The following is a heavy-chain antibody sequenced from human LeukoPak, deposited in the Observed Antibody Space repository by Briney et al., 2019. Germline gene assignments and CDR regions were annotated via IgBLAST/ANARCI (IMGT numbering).Heavy chain of an antibody. CDR1: GFTFSSYA. Sequence: PGRSLRLSCAASGFTFSSYAMHWVRQAPGKGLEWVAVISYDGSNKYYADSVKGRFTISRDNSKNTLYLQMNSLRAEDTAVYYCARMFGAFDIWGQGTMVTVSS. J-gene: IGHJ3*02. D-gene: IGHD3-16*01. V-gene: IGHV3-30-3*01. CDR2: ISYDGSNK. CDR3: ARMFGAFDI.